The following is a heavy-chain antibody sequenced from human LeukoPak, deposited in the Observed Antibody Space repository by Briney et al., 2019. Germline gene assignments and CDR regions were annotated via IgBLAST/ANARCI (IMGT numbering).Heavy chain of an antibody. V-gene: IGHV3-30*01. CDR2: ISYDGSNK. CDR1: GFTFSSYA. D-gene: IGHD4-23*01. Sequence: GGSLRLSCAASGFTFSSYAMNWVRQAPGKGLEWVAVISYDGSNKYYADSVKGRFTISRDNSKNTLYLQMNSLRAEDTAVYYCARDPRVVTVTRTVDYWGQGTLFSVSS. J-gene: IGHJ4*02. CDR3: ARDPRVVTVTRTVDY.